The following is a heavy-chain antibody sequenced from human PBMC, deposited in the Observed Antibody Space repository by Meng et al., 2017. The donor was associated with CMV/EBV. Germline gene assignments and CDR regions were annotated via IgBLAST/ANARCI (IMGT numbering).Heavy chain of an antibody. J-gene: IGHJ4*02. Sequence: RSGAGVNNAGASGKVPGQASSYPFTTYGISWVRPAPGQGLEWMGWISAYNGNTNYAQKLQGRVTMTTDTSTSTAYMELRSLRSDDTAVYYCARDPAWSVITPRRGFDYWGQGTLVTVSS. D-gene: IGHD2-15*01. CDR2: ISAYNGNT. CDR3: ARDPAWSVITPRRGFDY. CDR1: SYPFTTYG. V-gene: IGHV1-18*01.